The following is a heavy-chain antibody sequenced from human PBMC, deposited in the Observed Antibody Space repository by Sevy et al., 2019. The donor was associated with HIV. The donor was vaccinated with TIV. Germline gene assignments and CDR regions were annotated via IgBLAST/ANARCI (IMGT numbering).Heavy chain of an antibody. Sequence: ASVKVSCKVSGYTLTQLSMHWVRQAPGKGLEWMGSFDPEDGETLYAQNFQGRVTTTEDTSTDTAYMALSSLRSEDTAIYYCATTKDYYDSSGSPFDYWGQGTLVTVSS. D-gene: IGHD3-22*01. V-gene: IGHV1-24*01. CDR3: ATTKDYYDSSGSPFDY. CDR1: GYTLTQLS. J-gene: IGHJ4*02. CDR2: FDPEDGET.